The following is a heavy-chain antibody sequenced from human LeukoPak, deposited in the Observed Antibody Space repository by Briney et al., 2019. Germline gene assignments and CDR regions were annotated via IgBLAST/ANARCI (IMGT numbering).Heavy chain of an antibody. D-gene: IGHD5-12*01. CDR2: LSNDGNNY. Sequence: GMSLRLSCAASGFTFSENNVHWVRQAPGKGLEWVALLSNDGNNYAYADSVKGRFTLSGDKSKTTLYLQMNGLRAEDTAVYYCARDRSGFYSVDYWGQGTLVTVSS. CDR3: ARDRSGFYSVDY. V-gene: IGHV3-30-3*01. CDR1: GFTFSENN. J-gene: IGHJ4*02.